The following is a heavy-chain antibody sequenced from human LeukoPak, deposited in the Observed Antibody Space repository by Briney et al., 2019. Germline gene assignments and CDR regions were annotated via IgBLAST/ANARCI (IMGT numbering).Heavy chain of an antibody. CDR3: ARDGPTAAPFDY. D-gene: IGHD2-2*01. J-gene: IGHJ4*02. Sequence: ASVKVSCKASGYRFTSYDMHWVRQAPGQGLEWMGIINPSGGSTSYAQRFQGRVAMTRDTSTTTVYMEVNSLTSEDTAVYFCARDGPTAAPFDYWGQGTLVTVSS. CDR1: GYRFTSYD. CDR2: INPSGGST. V-gene: IGHV1-46*01.